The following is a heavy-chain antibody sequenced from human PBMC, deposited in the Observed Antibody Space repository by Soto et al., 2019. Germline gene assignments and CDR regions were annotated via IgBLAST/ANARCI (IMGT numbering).Heavy chain of an antibody. V-gene: IGHV1-58*02. D-gene: IGHD3-10*01. CDR3: ARVAPSGGSVPRFDP. CDR1: GFTFTSSA. CDR2: IVVGSGNT. Sequence: SVKVSCTASGFTFTSSAMQWVRQARGQRLEWIGWIVVGSGNTNYAQKFQERVIITRDTSATIAYLEVDSLRSEDTAIYYCARVAPSGGSVPRFDPWGQGTLVTVSS. J-gene: IGHJ5*02.